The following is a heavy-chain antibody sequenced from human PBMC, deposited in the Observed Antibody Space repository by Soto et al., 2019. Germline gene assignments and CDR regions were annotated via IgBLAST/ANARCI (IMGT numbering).Heavy chain of an antibody. J-gene: IGHJ5*01. V-gene: IGHV6-1*01. D-gene: IGHD2-8*01. CDR2: TYYRSKWYT. Sequence: SQSLSLTCAISGDSVSSNSATWDWIRLSPSRGLEWLGRTYYRSKWYTDYAVSVKGRITINPDTSNNHLSLQLDSVTPDDTAVYYCARLIGDSWLDSWGQGTLVPVSS. CDR3: ARLIGDSWLDS. CDR1: GDSVSSNSAT.